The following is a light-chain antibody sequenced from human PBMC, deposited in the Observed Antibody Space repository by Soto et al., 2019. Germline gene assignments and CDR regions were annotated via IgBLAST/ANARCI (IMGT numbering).Light chain of an antibody. V-gene: IGKV2-30*01. CDR3: MQGTHWPPGPFT. CDR1: QSLVYGDGNTY. J-gene: IGKJ2*01. Sequence: DVVMTQSPLSLPVTLGQPASISCKSSQSLVYGDGNTYLNWFQQRPGHSPRRLIYKVSNRDSGVPDRFSGSGSGTDFTLTISRVEAEDVGVYYCMQGTHWPPGPFTFGHGTKLEIK. CDR2: KVS.